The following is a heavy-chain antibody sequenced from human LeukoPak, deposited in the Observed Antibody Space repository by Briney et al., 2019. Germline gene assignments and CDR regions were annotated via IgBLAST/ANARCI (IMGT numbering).Heavy chain of an antibody. Sequence: AGGSLRLSCAASGFTFSRYAMNWVRQAPGKGLEWVSALSGSATTAFYADSVKGRFTISRDNAKNSLYLQMNSLRAEDTAVYYCASYYDFWSGYYTYYFDYWGQGTLVTVSS. J-gene: IGHJ4*02. D-gene: IGHD3-3*01. CDR2: LSGSATTA. CDR1: GFTFSRYA. CDR3: ASYYDFWSGYYTYYFDY. V-gene: IGHV3-21*01.